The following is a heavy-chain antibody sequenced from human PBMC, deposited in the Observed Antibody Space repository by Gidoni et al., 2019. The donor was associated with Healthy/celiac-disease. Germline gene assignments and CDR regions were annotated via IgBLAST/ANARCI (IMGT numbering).Heavy chain of an antibody. CDR1: GFTFSSYG. J-gene: IGHJ5*02. Sequence: QVQLVESGGGVVQPGRSLRLSCAASGFTFSSYGMHWVRQAPGKGLEWVAVISYDGSNKYYADSVKGRFTISRDNSKNTLYLQMNSLRAEDTAVYYCAKGGINYDSSGYYHWGQGTLVTVSS. V-gene: IGHV3-30*18. D-gene: IGHD3-22*01. CDR2: ISYDGSNK. CDR3: AKGGINYDSSGYYH.